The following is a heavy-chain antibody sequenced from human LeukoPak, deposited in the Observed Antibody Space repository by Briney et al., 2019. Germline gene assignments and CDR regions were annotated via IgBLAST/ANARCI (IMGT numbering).Heavy chain of an antibody. V-gene: IGHV1-18*04. Sequence: ASVKVSCKASGYTFTSYGIGWVRQAPGQGLEWMGWISAYNGNTNYAQKLQGRVTMTTDTSTSTAYMELRSLRSDDTAVYYCARDPYSSGWYYFDYWGQGTLVTVSS. CDR3: ARDPYSSGWYYFDY. CDR1: GYTFTSYG. J-gene: IGHJ4*02. CDR2: ISAYNGNT. D-gene: IGHD6-19*01.